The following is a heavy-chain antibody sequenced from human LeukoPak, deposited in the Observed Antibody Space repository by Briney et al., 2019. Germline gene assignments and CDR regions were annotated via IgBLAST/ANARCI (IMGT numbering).Heavy chain of an antibody. CDR1: GGSFSGYY. V-gene: IGHV4-34*01. CDR3: AREDLRFHFDY. Sequence: PSETLSLTCAVYGGSFSGYYWSWLRQPPGKGLEWIGEINHSGSTNYNPSLKSRVTISVDTSKNQFSLKLSSVTAADTAVYYCAREDLRFHFDYWGQGTLVTVSS. CDR2: INHSGST. J-gene: IGHJ4*02. D-gene: IGHD2-15*01.